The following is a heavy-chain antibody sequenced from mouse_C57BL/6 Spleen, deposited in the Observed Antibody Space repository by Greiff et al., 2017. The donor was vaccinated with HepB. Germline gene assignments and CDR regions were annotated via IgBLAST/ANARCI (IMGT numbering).Heavy chain of an antibody. D-gene: IGHD1-1*01. Sequence: VQLQQPGAELVRPGTSVKLSCKASGYTFTSYWMHWVKQRPGQGLEWIGVIDPSDSYTNYNQKFKGKATLTVDTSSSTAYMQLSSLTSEDSAVYYCARPPGSSYDWYFDVWGTGTTVTVSS. CDR3: ARPPGSSYDWYFDV. CDR1: GYTFTSYW. V-gene: IGHV1-59*01. CDR2: IDPSDSYT. J-gene: IGHJ1*03.